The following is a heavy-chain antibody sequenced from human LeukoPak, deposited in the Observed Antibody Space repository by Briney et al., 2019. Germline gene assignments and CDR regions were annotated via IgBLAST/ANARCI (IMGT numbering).Heavy chain of an antibody. CDR3: WSPNVLSSVDF. CDR2: IFGGGDT. J-gene: IGHJ4*02. Sequence: HPGGSLRLSCAGSGYTVGSNYMTWVRQAPGKGLEWVSLIFGGGDTRYADSVKGRFTISKDNSKNTVYLQMNSLRADDTAVYFCWSPNVLSSVDFWGQGTLVTVAS. V-gene: IGHV3-53*01. D-gene: IGHD5/OR15-5a*01. CDR1: GYTVGSNY.